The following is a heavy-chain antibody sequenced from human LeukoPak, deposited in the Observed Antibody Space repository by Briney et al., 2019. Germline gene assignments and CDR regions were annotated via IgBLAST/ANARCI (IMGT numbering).Heavy chain of an antibody. CDR1: GFTFSSSW. V-gene: IGHV3-7*01. CDR3: VKDLRGPEGF. J-gene: IGHJ4*02. CDR2: IKQGGSEK. D-gene: IGHD2-2*01. Sequence: PGGSLRLSCAASGFTFSSSWMSWVRQAPGKGLEWGANIKQGGSEKSYVDSVKGRFTISRDDAKTSLYLQMISLRAEDTAVYYCVKDLRGPEGFWGQGTLVIVSS.